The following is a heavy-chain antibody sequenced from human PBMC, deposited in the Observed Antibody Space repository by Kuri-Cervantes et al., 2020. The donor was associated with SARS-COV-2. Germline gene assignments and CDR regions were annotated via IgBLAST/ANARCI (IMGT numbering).Heavy chain of an antibody. D-gene: IGHD3-22*01. V-gene: IGHV4-34*01. J-gene: IGHJ6*02. Sequence: SETLSPTCPVYGGSFGGYYWSWIRQPPGKGLEWIGEINHSGSTNYNPSLKSRVTISVDTSKNQFSMKLSSVTAADTAVYYCAREYYYDSSGYYYTRYYYYYAIDVWGQGTTVTVSS. CDR3: AREYYYDSSGYYYTRYYYYYAIDV. CDR2: INHSGST. CDR1: GGSFGGYY.